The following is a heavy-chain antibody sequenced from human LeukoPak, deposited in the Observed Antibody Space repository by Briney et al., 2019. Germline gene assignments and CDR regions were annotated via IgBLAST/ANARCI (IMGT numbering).Heavy chain of an antibody. Sequence: ASVKVSCKASGYTFTGYYMHWVRQAPGQGLEWMGWINPNSGGTNYAQKFQGRVTMTRDTSISTAYMELGRLRSDDTAVYYCATHYDFWSGLNHWSQGTLVTVSS. CDR3: ATHYDFWSGLNH. D-gene: IGHD3-3*01. V-gene: IGHV1-2*02. J-gene: IGHJ5*02. CDR2: INPNSGGT. CDR1: GYTFTGYY.